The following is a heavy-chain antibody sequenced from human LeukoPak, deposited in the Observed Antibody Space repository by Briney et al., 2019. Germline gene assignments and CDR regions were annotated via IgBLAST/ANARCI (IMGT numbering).Heavy chain of an antibody. CDR1: GYTLTSYD. V-gene: IGHV1-8*01. J-gene: IGHJ5*02. D-gene: IGHD4/OR15-4a*01. CDR3: ARVPRRGDRFDP. CDR2: MNPDSGNT. Sequence: ASVKVSCKASGYTLTSYDINWVRQATGEGLEWMGWMNPDSGNTGYAQNFQGRVTMTRNTSINTAYMSLSSLTSEDTAVYYCARVPRRGDRFDPWGQGTLVTVSS.